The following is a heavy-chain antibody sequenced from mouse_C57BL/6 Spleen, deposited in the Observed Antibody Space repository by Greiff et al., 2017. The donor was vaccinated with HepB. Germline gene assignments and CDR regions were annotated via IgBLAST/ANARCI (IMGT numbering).Heavy chain of an antibody. CDR1: GFNIKDYY. CDR3: ARSYDGGDYAMDY. Sequence: VQLKESGAELVKPGASVKLSCTASGFNIKDYYMHWVKQRTEQGLEWIGRIDPEDGETKYAPKFQGKATITADTSSNTAYLQLSSLTAEDTAVYYCARSYDGGDYAMDYWGQGTSVTVSS. D-gene: IGHD2-12*01. J-gene: IGHJ4*01. V-gene: IGHV14-2*01. CDR2: IDPEDGET.